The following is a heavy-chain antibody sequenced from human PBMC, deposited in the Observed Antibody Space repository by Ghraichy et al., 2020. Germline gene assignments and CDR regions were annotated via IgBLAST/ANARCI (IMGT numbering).Heavy chain of an antibody. Sequence: SETLSLTCTVSGGSISSGGYYWSWIRQHPGKGLEWIGYIYYSGSTYYNPSLKSRVTISVDTSKNQFSLKLSSVTAADTAVYYCARDRSSPLETREYYYYYYYGMDVWGQGTTVTVSS. J-gene: IGHJ6*02. V-gene: IGHV4-31*03. CDR3: ARDRSSPLETREYYYYYYYGMDV. CDR1: GGSISSGGYY. D-gene: IGHD2/OR15-2a*01. CDR2: IYYSGST.